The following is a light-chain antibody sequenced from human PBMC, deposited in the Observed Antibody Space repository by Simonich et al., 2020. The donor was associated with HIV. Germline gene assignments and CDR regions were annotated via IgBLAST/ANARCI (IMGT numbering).Light chain of an antibody. J-gene: IGLJ3*02. CDR2: NVS. Sequence: QSALTQPASVSGSPGQSITISCTGTSSDVGGYNSVSWYQQHPGKAPKLMIYNVSKRPSGVSNRFAGSKSGNTASLTISGLQAEDEADYYCSSYARSTTWLFGGGTKLTVL. V-gene: IGLV2-14*01. CDR3: SSYARSTTWL. CDR1: SSDVGGYNS.